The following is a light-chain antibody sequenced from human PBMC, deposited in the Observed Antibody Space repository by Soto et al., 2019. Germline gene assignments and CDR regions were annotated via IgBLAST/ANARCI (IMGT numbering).Light chain of an antibody. J-gene: IGLJ3*02. V-gene: IGLV4-60*02. CDR2: VEGSGSF. Sequence: QPVLTQSPSASASLGSSVKLTCTLSSGHSVYIIAWHQQQPGKAPRFLMKVEGSGSFNKGSGVPDRFSGYKSGADRYLTISNLQFEDEADYYCETWDNNSWVFGGGTKLTVL. CDR1: SGHSVYI. CDR3: ETWDNNSWV.